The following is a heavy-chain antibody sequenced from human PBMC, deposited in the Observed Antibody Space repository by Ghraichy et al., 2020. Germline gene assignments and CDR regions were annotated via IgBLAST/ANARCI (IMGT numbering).Heavy chain of an antibody. J-gene: IGHJ4*02. D-gene: IGHD1-26*01. CDR1: GDSVRSNY. V-gene: IGHV4-59*02. CDR3: ARFLDVCCGRNHEDYFEI. CDR2: TSRSGNT. Sequence: SQTLSLTCTVSGDSVRSNYWGWIRQPPGKGLECIGHTSRSGNTNYNPSLKSRVTMSLDTSKNQFSLQMRSVTTADTAVYYCARFLDVCCGRNHEDYFEIWGQGKLVTVSS.